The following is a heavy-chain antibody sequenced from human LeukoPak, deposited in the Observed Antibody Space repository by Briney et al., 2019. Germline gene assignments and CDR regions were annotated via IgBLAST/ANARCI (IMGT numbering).Heavy chain of an antibody. CDR2: ISAYNGNT. Sequence: ASVKVSCKASGYTFTSYGISWVRQAPGQGLEWMGCISAYNGNTNYAQKLQGRVTMTTDTSTSTAYMELRSLRSDDTAVYYCARVIAVAGIDWYFDYWGQGTLVTVSS. CDR3: ARVIAVAGIDWYFDY. D-gene: IGHD6-19*01. V-gene: IGHV1-18*01. CDR1: GYTFTSYG. J-gene: IGHJ4*02.